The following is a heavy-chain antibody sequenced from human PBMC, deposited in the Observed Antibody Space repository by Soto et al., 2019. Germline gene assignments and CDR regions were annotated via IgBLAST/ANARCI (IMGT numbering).Heavy chain of an antibody. V-gene: IGHV3-48*01. CDR1: GFTFISYS. Sequence: GGSLRLSCAASGFTFISYSMNWVRQASGKGLEWVSYISSSSSTIYYADSVKGRFTISRDNAKNSLYLQMNSLRAEDTAVYYCARDSGYSYGPFDYWGQGTLVTVSS. CDR3: ARDSGYSYGPFDY. J-gene: IGHJ4*02. D-gene: IGHD5-18*01. CDR2: ISSSSSTI.